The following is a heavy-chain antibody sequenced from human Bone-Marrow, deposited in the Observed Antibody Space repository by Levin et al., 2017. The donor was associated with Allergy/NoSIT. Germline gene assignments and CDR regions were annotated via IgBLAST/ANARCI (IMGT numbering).Heavy chain of an antibody. V-gene: IGHV3-23*01. CDR2: VNNGGNA. Sequence: GESLKISCAASGFTFSRYAVSWVRQAPGRGLEWVASVNNGGNAYYGGSVKGRFTVSRDNSKNTLDLQMNSLRDDDTAIYYCAKDHPSSGWPAFDYWGQGVTVSVSS. D-gene: IGHD6-19*01. CDR1: GFTFSRYA. CDR3: AKDHPSSGWPAFDY. J-gene: IGHJ4*02.